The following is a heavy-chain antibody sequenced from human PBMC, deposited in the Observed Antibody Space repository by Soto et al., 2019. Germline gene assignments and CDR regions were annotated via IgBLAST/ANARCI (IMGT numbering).Heavy chain of an antibody. D-gene: IGHD4-17*01. CDR1: GGTFSSYA. Sequence: QVPLVQSGAEVKKPGSSVKVSCKASGGTFSSYAISWVRQAPGQGLEWMGGIIPIFGTANYAQKFQGRVTITADESTSTAYMELSSLRSEDTAVYYCARDMRATTGTDGGAFDIWGQGTMVTVSS. CDR2: IIPIFGTA. V-gene: IGHV1-69*01. CDR3: ARDMRATTGTDGGAFDI. J-gene: IGHJ3*02.